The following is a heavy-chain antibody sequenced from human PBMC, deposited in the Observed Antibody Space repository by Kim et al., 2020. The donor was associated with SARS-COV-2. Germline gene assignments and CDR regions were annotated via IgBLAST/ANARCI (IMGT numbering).Heavy chain of an antibody. Sequence: ADSVKGRFTISRDNSKNTMYLQMNSLRAEDTAVYYCARYYYGSGSPKTDYWGQGTLVTVSS. D-gene: IGHD3-10*01. J-gene: IGHJ4*02. V-gene: IGHV3-53*01. CDR3: ARYYYGSGSPKTDY.